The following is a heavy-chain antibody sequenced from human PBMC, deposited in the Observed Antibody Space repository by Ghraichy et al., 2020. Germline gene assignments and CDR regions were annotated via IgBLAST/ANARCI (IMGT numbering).Heavy chain of an antibody. D-gene: IGHD6-6*01. Sequence: SETLSLTCSVSGGSISNNYWSWIRQPPGKGLEWIGYIYYSGSTNYNPSLKSRVTMSVDTSKNQFSLKLSSMTAADTAMYYCARLMSSSSYTNWFDPWGQGTLVTVSS. V-gene: IGHV4-59*01. CDR2: IYYSGST. CDR3: ARLMSSSSYTNWFDP. CDR1: GGSISNNY. J-gene: IGHJ5*02.